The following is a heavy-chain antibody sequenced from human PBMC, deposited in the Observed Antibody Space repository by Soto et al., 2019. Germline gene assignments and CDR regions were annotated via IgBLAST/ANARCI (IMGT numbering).Heavy chain of an antibody. V-gene: IGHV4-30-4*01. CDR3: ARALAMDHFDY. D-gene: IGHD5-18*01. CDR1: GGSISSGDYY. CDR2: IYYSGST. J-gene: IGHJ4*02. Sequence: SETLSLTCTVSGGSISSGDYYWSWIRQPPGKGLGWIGYIYYSGSTYYNPSLKSRVTISVDTSKNQFSLKLSSVTAADTAVYYCARALAMDHFDYWGQGTLVTVSS.